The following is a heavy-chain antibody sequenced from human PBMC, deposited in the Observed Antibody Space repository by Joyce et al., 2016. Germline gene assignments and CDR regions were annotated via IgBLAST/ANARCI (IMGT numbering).Heavy chain of an antibody. CDR2: VNAGNGNT. CDR1: GYTFSSYA. D-gene: IGHD1-1*01. V-gene: IGHV1-3*05. J-gene: IGHJ4*02. Sequence: QVQLVQSGAEEKKPGPSVKVYCKASGYTFSSYAIHWVRQAPGQRLEWMGWVNAGNGNTKYAQKFQDRVSFTRDTSASTAYMELSSLRSEDTAVYYCARGGGYNWNYFDSWGQGTLVTVSS. CDR3: ARGGGYNWNYFDS.